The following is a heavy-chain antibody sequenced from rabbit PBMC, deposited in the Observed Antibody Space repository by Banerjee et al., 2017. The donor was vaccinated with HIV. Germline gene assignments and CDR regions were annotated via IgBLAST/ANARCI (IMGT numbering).Heavy chain of an antibody. Sequence: QLKESGGGLVQPGGSLKLSCKASGFDFSSYYMSWVRQAPGKGLEWIGYIDPVFGSTYYASWVNGRFTISSHNAQNTLYLQLNSLTAADTATYFCARGIATMTMVIKGVNLWGPGTLVTVS. J-gene: IGHJ4*01. V-gene: IGHV1S7*01. D-gene: IGHD2-1*01. CDR1: GFDFSSYY. CDR2: IDPVFGST. CDR3: ARGIATMTMVIKGVNL.